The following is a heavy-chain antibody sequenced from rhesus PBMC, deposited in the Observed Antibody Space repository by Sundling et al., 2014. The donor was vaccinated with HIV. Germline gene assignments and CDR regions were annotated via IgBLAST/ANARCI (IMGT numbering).Heavy chain of an antibody. V-gene: IGHV4-165*01. CDR3: AIKIQLLLFGS. J-gene: IGHJ4*01. CDR2: ISGSSGST. D-gene: IGHD5-12*01. Sequence: QVQLQESGPGLVKPSDTLSLTCGVSGGSFSDYFWGWIRQPPGKGLEWIGYISGSSGSTDYNPSLKSRVTISKDTSKNQFSLKLSSVTAADTGVYFCAIKIQLLLFGSWGQGVLVTVSS. CDR1: GGSFSDYF.